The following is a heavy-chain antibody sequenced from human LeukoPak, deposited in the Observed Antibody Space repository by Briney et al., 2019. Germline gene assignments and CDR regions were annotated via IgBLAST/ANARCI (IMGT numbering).Heavy chain of an antibody. CDR1: GFTFSSYG. J-gene: IGHJ6*03. V-gene: IGHV3-33*01. Sequence: GRSLRLSCAASGFTFSSYGMHWVRQAPGKGLEWVAVIWYDGSNKYYADSVKGRFTISRGNSKNTLYLQMNSLRAEDAAVYYCARDGVGAIYYYYYYYMDVWGKGTTVTVSS. CDR3: ARDGVGAIYYYYYYYMDV. CDR2: IWYDGSNK. D-gene: IGHD1-26*01.